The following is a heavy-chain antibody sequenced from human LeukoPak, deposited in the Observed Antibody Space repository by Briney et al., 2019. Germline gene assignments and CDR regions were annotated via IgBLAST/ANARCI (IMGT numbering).Heavy chain of an antibody. V-gene: IGHV4-59*01. CDR2: IYYRGGH. Sequence: SETLSLTCTVSGGSISSYYWSWIRQPPGKALEWIGYIYYRGGHNYNPSLKSRVTISIDTSKNQFSLRLSSVTAADTAVYYCARDGGDEILDYWGQGTLVTVSS. CDR3: ARDGGDEILDY. J-gene: IGHJ4*02. D-gene: IGHD4-17*01. CDR1: GGSISSYY.